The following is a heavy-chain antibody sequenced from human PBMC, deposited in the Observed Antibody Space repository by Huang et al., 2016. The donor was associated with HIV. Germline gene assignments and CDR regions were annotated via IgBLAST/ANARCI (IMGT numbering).Heavy chain of an antibody. CDR2: SSAHRGYT. D-gene: IGHD3-22*01. J-gene: IGHJ4*02. CDR3: VVDDTSGYFSSDY. V-gene: IGHV1-18*04. CDR1: GYTFTSFG. Sequence: QVHLVQSGPEVKKPGASVKVSCKASGYTFTSFGISWVRQAPGQGLAGMGSSSAHRGYTNDEQKCRFSVTMTTDTSTSTAHMELRSLRSDDSAVYYCVVDDTSGYFSSDYWGQGTLVTVSS.